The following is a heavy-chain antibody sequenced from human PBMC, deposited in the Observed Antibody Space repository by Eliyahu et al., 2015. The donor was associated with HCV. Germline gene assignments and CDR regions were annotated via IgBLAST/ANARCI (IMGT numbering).Heavy chain of an antibody. CDR1: GGTFSRXA. V-gene: IGHV1-69*01. CDR2: IITXFDTA. J-gene: IGHJ3*02. CDR3: ARASYGSEPFQLGFDI. D-gene: IGHD3-10*01. Sequence: QVQLVQSGAEVKKXGSSXKVSCKASGGTFSRXAIXWXXQAPGQGLEWMGGIITXFDTANYAQKFQGRVTITADESTSTAYMELSSLRSDDTATYYCARASYGSEPFQLGFDIWGQGTMVTVSS.